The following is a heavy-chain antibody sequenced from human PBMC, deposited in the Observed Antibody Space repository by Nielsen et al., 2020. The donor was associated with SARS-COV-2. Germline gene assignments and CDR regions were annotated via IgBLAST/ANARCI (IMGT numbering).Heavy chain of an antibody. V-gene: IGHV3-21*01. D-gene: IGHD2-2*01. CDR3: ARLCSSTSCYFRHMDV. Sequence: GGSLRLSCAASGFTFSSYSMNWVRQAPGKGLEWVSSISSSSSYIYYADSVKGRFTISRDNAKNSLYLQMNSLRAEDTAVYYCARLCSSTSCYFRHMDVWGKGTTVTVSS. CDR2: ISSSSSYI. CDR1: GFTFSSYS. J-gene: IGHJ6*03.